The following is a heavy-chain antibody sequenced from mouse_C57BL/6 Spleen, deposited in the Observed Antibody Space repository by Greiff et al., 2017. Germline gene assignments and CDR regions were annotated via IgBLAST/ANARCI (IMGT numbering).Heavy chain of an antibody. D-gene: IGHD1-1*01. V-gene: IGHV8-12*01. J-gene: IGHJ1*03. CDR2: IYWDDDK. CDR3: ARIYYYGSSPWYFDV. Sequence: QVTLKVSGPGILQSSQTLSLTCSFSGFSLSTSGMGVSWIRQPSGKGLEWLAHIYWDDDKRYNPSLKSRLTISKDTSRNQVFLKITSVDTADTATYCCARIYYYGSSPWYFDVWGTGTTVTVSS. CDR1: GFSLSTSGMG.